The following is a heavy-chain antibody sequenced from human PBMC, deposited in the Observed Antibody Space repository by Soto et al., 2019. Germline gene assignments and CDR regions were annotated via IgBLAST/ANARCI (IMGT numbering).Heavy chain of an antibody. CDR2: INSKTDGGTT. D-gene: IGHD3-22*01. V-gene: IGHV3-15*07. CDR3: TTHSSSYYYDSSGYTYYNAFDI. CDR1: SVSNAW. Sequence: SVSNAWMNWVRQAPGKGLEWVGRINSKTDGGTTDYAAPVKRRFTISRDDSKNTLYLQMNSLKTEDTAVYYCTTHSSSYYYDSSGYTYYNAFDIWHQGTMVTVSS. J-gene: IGHJ3*02.